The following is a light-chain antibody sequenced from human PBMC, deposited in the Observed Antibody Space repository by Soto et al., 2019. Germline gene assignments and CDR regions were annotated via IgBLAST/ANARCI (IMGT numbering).Light chain of an antibody. J-gene: IGLJ7*01. Sequence: QSALTQPASVSGSPRQSITISCTGTSSDVGSYKLVSWYQQHPGKAPKLMISEVSKRPSGISDRFSGSKSGSTASLTISGFQAEDEADYYCCSYAGTSTHTVFGGGTQLTVL. V-gene: IGLV2-23*02. CDR1: SSDVGSYKL. CDR2: EVS. CDR3: CSYAGTSTHTV.